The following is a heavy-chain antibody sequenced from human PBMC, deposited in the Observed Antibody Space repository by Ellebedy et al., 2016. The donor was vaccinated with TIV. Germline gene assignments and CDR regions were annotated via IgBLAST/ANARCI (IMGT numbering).Heavy chain of an antibody. J-gene: IGHJ6*02. CDR3: TRETHQTFDGMDV. CDR1: GCPIAHYF. CDR2: VYYSGST. V-gene: IGHV4-59*01. D-gene: IGHD2-2*01. Sequence: MPSETLSLTCTVSGCPIAHYFWTWVRQPPGKGLEWIRNVYYSGSTNYSPSLKSRVIISVDISKNQFSLRLSSVTAADTAVYFCTRETHQTFDGMDVWGQGTTVTVSS.